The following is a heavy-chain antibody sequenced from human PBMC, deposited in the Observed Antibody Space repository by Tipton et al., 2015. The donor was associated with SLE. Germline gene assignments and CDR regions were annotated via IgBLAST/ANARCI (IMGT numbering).Heavy chain of an antibody. J-gene: IGHJ2*01. D-gene: IGHD2-21*01. CDR2: IYYSGGT. Sequence: TLSLTCTVSGGSMSTYYWSWIRLPPGKGLEWIGYIYYSGGTSYNPSLNSRVTISVDTSRNQFSLKLTSVTAADSAVYYCARSGHIVVVVLGYFDVWGRGTLVTVSS. CDR3: ARSGHIVVVVLGYFDV. CDR1: GGSMSTYY. V-gene: IGHV4-59*01.